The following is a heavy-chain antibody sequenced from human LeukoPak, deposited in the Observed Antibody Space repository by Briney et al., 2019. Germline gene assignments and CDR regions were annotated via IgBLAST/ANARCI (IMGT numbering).Heavy chain of an antibody. CDR1: GYTFTGYY. V-gene: IGHV1-2*02. Sequence: ASVKVSCKASGYTFTGYYMHWVRQAPGQGLEWMGWINPNSGGTNYAPKFQGRVTMTRDTSISTAYMDLSRLRSDDTAVYYCARDLSYSRGYYYDYWGQGTLVTVSS. CDR2: INPNSGGT. J-gene: IGHJ4*02. D-gene: IGHD3-22*01. CDR3: ARDLSYSRGYYYDY.